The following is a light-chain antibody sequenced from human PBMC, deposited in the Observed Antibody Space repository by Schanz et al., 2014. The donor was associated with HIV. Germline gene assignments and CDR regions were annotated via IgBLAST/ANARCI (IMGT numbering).Light chain of an antibody. CDR2: GAS. CDR3: QQYGSSPAT. J-gene: IGKJ1*01. Sequence: EIVLTQSPATLSLSPGERATLSCRASQSVSSYLAWYQHKPGQAPRLLIYGASSRATGIPDRFSGSGSGTDFTLTISRLEPEDFAVYYCQQYGSSPATFGQGTKVESK. CDR1: QSVSSY. V-gene: IGKV3-20*01.